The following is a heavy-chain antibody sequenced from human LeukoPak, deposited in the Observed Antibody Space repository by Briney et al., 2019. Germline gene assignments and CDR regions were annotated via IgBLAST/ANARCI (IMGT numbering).Heavy chain of an antibody. Sequence: GGSLRLSCAASGFTFSSYSMNWVRQAPGKGLEWVSSISSSSSYIYYADSVKGRFTISRDNAKNSLYLQMNSLRAEDTAVCYCARDNGFSGTYYYDSSGYDAHDYWGQGTLVTVSS. CDR2: ISSSSSYI. CDR3: ARDNGFSGTYYYDSSGYDAHDY. D-gene: IGHD3-22*01. J-gene: IGHJ4*02. CDR1: GFTFSSYS. V-gene: IGHV3-21*01.